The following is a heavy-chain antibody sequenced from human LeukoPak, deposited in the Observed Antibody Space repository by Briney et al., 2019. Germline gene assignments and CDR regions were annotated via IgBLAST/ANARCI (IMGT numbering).Heavy chain of an antibody. CDR2: IIPIFGTA. Sequence: GASVKVSCKASGGTFSSYAISWVRQAPGRGLEWMGGIIPIFGTANYAQKFQGRVTITTDESTSTAYMELSSLRSEDTAVYYCARGAPAAGTRIWFDPWGQGTLVTVSS. J-gene: IGHJ5*02. CDR1: GGTFSSYA. V-gene: IGHV1-69*05. CDR3: ARGAPAAGTRIWFDP. D-gene: IGHD6-13*01.